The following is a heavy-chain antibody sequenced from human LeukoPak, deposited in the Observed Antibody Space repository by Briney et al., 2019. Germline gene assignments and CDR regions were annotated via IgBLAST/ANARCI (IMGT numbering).Heavy chain of an antibody. CDR1: GFTFSSYA. D-gene: IGHD2-2*01. CDR3: ARTDQLQAFDR. V-gene: IGHV3-64*01. Sequence: RSGSLRLSCAASGFTFSSYAMHWVRQAPGKGLEYVSGISFNGGSTYHANSVQGRFTISRDNSKNTLYLQMGSLRAEDMAVYYCARTDQLQAFDRWGQ. J-gene: IGHJ3*02. CDR2: ISFNGGST.